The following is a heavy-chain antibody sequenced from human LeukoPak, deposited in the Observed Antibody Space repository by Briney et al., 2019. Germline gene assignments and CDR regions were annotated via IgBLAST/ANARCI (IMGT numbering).Heavy chain of an antibody. CDR2: IIPIFGTA. J-gene: IGHJ4*02. D-gene: IGHD3-9*01. CDR3: AINYDILTGYYTRFDY. Sequence: SVKVSCKASGGTFSSYAMSWVRQAPGQGLEWMGGIIPIFGTANYAQKFQGRVTITADESTSTAYMELSSLRSDDTAVYYCAINYDILTGYYTRFDYWGQGTLVTVSS. CDR1: GGTFSSYA. V-gene: IGHV1-69*13.